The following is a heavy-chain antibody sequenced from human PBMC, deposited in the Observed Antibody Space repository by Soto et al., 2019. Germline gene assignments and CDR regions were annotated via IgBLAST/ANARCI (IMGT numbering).Heavy chain of an antibody. CDR3: ARQHRSDCTNGVCYGYYYYGMEV. J-gene: IGHJ6*02. CDR2: IYYSGST. V-gene: IGHV4-61*08. CDR1: GSFVSIGGYY. Sequence: PTETLSLTCPVSGSFVSIGGYYWSWIRQPPGKGLEWIGSIYYSGSTNYTPSLKSRVTIAVDTSKNQFSLKLSSVTAADTAVYYCARQHRSDCTNGVCYGYYYYGMEVWSQGATVTVSS. D-gene: IGHD2-8*01.